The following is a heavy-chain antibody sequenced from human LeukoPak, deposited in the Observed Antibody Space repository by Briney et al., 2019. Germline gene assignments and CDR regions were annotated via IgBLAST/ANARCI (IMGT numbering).Heavy chain of an antibody. Sequence: ASVKVSCKASGYTFTGYYMHWVRQAAGQGLEWMGWINPNSGGTNYAQKFQGRVTMTRDTSISTACMELSRLRSDDTAVYYCARVPPPLYDSSGYYSVWGQGTLVTVSS. CDR1: GYTFTGYY. D-gene: IGHD3-22*01. V-gene: IGHV1-2*02. CDR2: INPNSGGT. J-gene: IGHJ4*02. CDR3: ARVPPPLYDSSGYYSV.